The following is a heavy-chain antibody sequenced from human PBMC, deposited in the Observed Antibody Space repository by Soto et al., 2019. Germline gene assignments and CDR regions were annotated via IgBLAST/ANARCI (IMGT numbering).Heavy chain of an antibody. CDR3: ARGRRTGYCSGGSCYPDAFDI. Sequence: ETLSLTCAVYGGSFSGYYWSWIRQPPGKGLEWIGEINHSGSTNYNPSLKSRVTISVDTSKNQFSLKLSSVTAADTAVYYCARGRRTGYCSGGSCYPDAFDIWGQGTMVTVSS. J-gene: IGHJ3*02. V-gene: IGHV4-34*01. D-gene: IGHD2-15*01. CDR1: GGSFSGYY. CDR2: INHSGST.